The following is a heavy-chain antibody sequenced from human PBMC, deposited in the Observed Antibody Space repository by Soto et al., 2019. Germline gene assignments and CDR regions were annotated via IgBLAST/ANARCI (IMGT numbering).Heavy chain of an antibody. CDR1: GFPLSNYG. D-gene: IGHD1-26*01. V-gene: IGHV3-33*01. Sequence: QVHLVESGGGVVQPGRSLRLSCAASGFPLSNYGMHWVRQAPGKGLEWVAGIWSDGSSRYYADSVKGRFAITRDDSKNTLFLQMNTLRVEDTAVYYCVAGGIEGLDPWGQGTLLTVSS. CDR3: VAGGIEGLDP. J-gene: IGHJ5*02. CDR2: IWSDGSSR.